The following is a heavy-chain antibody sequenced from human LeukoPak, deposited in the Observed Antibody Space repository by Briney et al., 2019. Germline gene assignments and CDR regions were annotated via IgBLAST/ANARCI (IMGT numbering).Heavy chain of an antibody. J-gene: IGHJ4*02. CDR2: IIPIFGTA. V-gene: IGHV1-69*01. CDR1: GGTFSSYA. Sequence: ASVKVSCKASGGTFSSYAISWVRQAPGQGLEWMGGIIPIFGTANYAQRFQGRVTITADESTSTAYMELSSLRSEDTAVYYCARGRMAGTYVFDYWGQGTLVTVSS. CDR3: ARGRMAGTYVFDY. D-gene: IGHD6-19*01.